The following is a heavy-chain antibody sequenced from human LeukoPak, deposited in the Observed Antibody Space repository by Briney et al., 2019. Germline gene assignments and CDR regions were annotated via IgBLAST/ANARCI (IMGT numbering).Heavy chain of an antibody. V-gene: IGHV4-30-4*08. CDR3: ARAPPLYRYQLLSRGAFDI. CDR1: GGSISSGDYY. Sequence: SQTLSLTCTVSGGSISSGDYYWSWIRQPLGKGLEWIGYIYYSGSTYYNPSLKSRVTISVDTSKNQFSLKLSFVTAADTAVYYCARAPPLYRYQLLSRGAFDIWGQGTMVTVSS. CDR2: IYYSGST. D-gene: IGHD2-2*01. J-gene: IGHJ3*02.